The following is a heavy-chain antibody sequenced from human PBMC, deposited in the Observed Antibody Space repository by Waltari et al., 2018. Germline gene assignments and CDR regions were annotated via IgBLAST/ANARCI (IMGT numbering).Heavy chain of an antibody. CDR1: GGSLSGYY. CDR3: AREGEVWTLTTFLDY. CDR2: INQSGST. V-gene: IGHV4-34*01. J-gene: IGHJ4*02. Sequence: QVQLQQWGARLVKPSEPLSLPCAVNGGSLSGYYWSWLRQSPGKGLEWIGEINQSGSTNYNPSLESRITISIDAAKKQFSLNLTSVTAADTAVYYCAREGEVWTLTTFLDYWGQGILVTVSS. D-gene: IGHD3-16*01.